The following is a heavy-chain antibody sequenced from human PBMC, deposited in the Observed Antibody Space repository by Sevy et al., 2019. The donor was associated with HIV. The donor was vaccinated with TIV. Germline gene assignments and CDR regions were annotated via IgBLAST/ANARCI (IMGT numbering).Heavy chain of an antibody. V-gene: IGHV4-59*01. CDR2: IYYSGST. D-gene: IGHD2-2*01. J-gene: IGHJ5*02. CDR1: GGSISSYY. Sequence: SETLSLTCTVSGGSISSYYWSWIRQPPGKGLEWIGYIYYSGSTNYTPSLKSRVTISVDTFKNQFSLKLSSVTAADTAVYYCARSGEGCSSTSCYYWFDPWGQRTLVTDSS. CDR3: ARSGEGCSSTSCYYWFDP.